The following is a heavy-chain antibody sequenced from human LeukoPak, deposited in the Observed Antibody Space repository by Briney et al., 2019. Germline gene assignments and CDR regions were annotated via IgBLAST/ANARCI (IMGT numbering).Heavy chain of an antibody. CDR2: IYASGST. J-gene: IGHJ4*02. Sequence: SETLSLTCTVSGASISSYYWNWIRQPAGKGLECIGRIYASGSTNYNPSLKSRVTVSVDKSKNQFSLKLTSVTTADTAVYYCARDVGATTGIDFWGQGTLVTVSS. D-gene: IGHD1-26*01. CDR3: ARDVGATTGIDF. CDR1: GASISSYY. V-gene: IGHV4-4*07.